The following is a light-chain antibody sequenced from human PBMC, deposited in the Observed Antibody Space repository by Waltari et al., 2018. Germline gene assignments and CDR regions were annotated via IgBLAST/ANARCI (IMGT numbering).Light chain of an antibody. V-gene: IGKV1-5*03. J-gene: IGKJ1*01. CDR2: KAS. CDR1: QSIFVW. Sequence: DIQVTQSPSTLSASVGDRVTITCRASQSIFVWLAWYQQKPGKAPRLLIYKASSLERGAPSRFSGSVSGTEFTLTTSSLQADDFATYYCLQYNSYPWTFGQGTKVEIK. CDR3: LQYNSYPWT.